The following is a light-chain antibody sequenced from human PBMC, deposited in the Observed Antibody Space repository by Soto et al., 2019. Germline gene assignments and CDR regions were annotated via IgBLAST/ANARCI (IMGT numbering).Light chain of an antibody. CDR1: QSVSNY. J-gene: IGKJ2*01. Sequence: EVVLTQSPATLSLSPGDRATLSCRASQSVSNYLAWYQQKLGQAPRLLIYDASNRATGIPARFRGSGSGTDFTITISLLVPEDFAVYYCQQRSHWPSFGQGTNLEIK. CDR3: QQRSHWPS. CDR2: DAS. V-gene: IGKV3-11*01.